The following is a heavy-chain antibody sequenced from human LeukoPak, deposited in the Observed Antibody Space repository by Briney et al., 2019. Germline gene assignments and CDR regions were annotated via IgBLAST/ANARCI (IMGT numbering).Heavy chain of an antibody. V-gene: IGHV1-69*01. CDR2: IIPIFGTA. CDR1: GGTFSSYA. D-gene: IGHD2-15*01. J-gene: IGHJ5*02. CDR3: ASVCSGGSCYFGWFDP. Sequence: ASVKVSCKASGGTFSSYAISWVRQAPGQGLEWMGGIIPIFGTANYAQKFQGRVTITADESTSTAYMELSSPRSEDTAVYYCASVCSGGSCYFGWFDPWGQGTLVTVSS.